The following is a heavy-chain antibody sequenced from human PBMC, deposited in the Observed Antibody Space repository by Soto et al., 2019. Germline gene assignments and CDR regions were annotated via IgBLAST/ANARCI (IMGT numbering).Heavy chain of an antibody. D-gene: IGHD6-13*01. CDR2: IYYSGST. CDR3: ATEIAAASFDY. J-gene: IGHJ4*02. V-gene: IGHV4-39*01. CDR1: GGSISSSSYY. Sequence: QLQLQESGPGLVKPSETLSLTCTVSGGSISSSSYYWGWIRQPPGKGLEWIGSIYYSGSTYYNPSLKSRGTISVDTSKNQFSLKLSSVTAADTAVYYCATEIAAASFDYWGQGTLVTVSS.